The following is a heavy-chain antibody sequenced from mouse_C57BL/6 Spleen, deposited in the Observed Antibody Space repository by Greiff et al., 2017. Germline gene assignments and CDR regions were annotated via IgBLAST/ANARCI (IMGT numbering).Heavy chain of an antibody. D-gene: IGHD1-1*01. Sequence: VQLQQSGAELVKPGASVKLSCTASGFNIKDYYMHWVKQRTEQGLEWIGRIDPEGGETKYAPKFQGKATITADTSSNTAYLQPSSLTSEDTAAYYCATLTTVGARGYFDVWGTGTTVTVSS. V-gene: IGHV14-2*01. CDR1: GFNIKDYY. J-gene: IGHJ1*03. CDR3: ATLTTVGARGYFDV. CDR2: IDPEGGET.